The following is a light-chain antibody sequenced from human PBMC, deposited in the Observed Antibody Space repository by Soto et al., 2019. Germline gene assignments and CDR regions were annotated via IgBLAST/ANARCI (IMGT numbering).Light chain of an antibody. J-gene: IGKJ1*01. Sequence: EIVLTQSPGTLSLSPWERATLSCRASQSVYNNYIAWYQQKPGQAPRLLIYGASSRATGIPDRFSGSGSGTDFTLTISRLEPEDFAVYYCQQYGSSRTFGQGTKVDIK. V-gene: IGKV3-20*01. CDR2: GAS. CDR3: QQYGSSRT. CDR1: QSVYNNY.